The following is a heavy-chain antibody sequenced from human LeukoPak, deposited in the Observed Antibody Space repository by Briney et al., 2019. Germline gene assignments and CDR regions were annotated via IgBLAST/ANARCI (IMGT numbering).Heavy chain of an antibody. J-gene: IGHJ4*02. CDR3: ARGVVGAPEYDY. V-gene: IGHV3-9*01. CDR1: GFTFDDYA. Sequence: GGSLRLSCAASGFTFDDYAMHWVRHAPGKGLEWVSGISWNSGSIGYADSVKGRFTISRDNAKNSLYLQMNSLRAEDTAVYYCARGVVGAPEYDYWGQGTLVTVSS. CDR2: ISWNSGSI. D-gene: IGHD1-26*01.